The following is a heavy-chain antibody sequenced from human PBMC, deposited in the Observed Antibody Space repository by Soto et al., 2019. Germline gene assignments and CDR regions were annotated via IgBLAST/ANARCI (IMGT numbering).Heavy chain of an antibody. CDR2: ISYDGSNK. CDR3: AKAHFWSGYYRGDP. J-gene: IGHJ5*02. V-gene: IGHV3-30*18. Sequence: PGGSLRLSCAASGFTFSSYGMHWVRQAPGKGLEWVAVISYDGSNKYYADSVKGRFTISRDNSKNTLYLQMNSLRAEDTAVYYCAKAHFWSGYYRGDPWGQGTLVTVSS. CDR1: GFTFSSYG. D-gene: IGHD3-3*01.